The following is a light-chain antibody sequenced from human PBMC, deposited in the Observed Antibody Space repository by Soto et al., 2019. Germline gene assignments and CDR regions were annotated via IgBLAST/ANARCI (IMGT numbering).Light chain of an antibody. V-gene: IGLV2-8*01. CDR1: SSDFGGYNY. CDR2: EVT. Sequence: QSALTQPPSASGSPGQSGTISCTGTSSDFGGYNYVSWYQQHPGKAPKLVIYEVTKRPSGVPDRFSGSKSGNTASLTVSGLQAEDEADYYCSSYVGSMVVGGGTKLTVL. J-gene: IGLJ2*01. CDR3: SSYVGSMV.